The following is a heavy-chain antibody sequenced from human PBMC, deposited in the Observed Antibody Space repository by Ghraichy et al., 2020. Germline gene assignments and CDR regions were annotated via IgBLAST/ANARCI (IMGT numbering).Heavy chain of an antibody. CDR1: GFTFGDYA. V-gene: IGHV3-49*03. Sequence: GGSLRLSCSASGFTFGDYAMAWFRQAPGKGLEWVGLIRNKPDGGTTNYAASVRGRFTISRDDSNSIAYLQMNSLKNEDTAVYYCTRDRPLDYWGQGTLVTVSS. CDR3: TRDRPLDY. CDR2: IRNKPDGGTT. J-gene: IGHJ4*02.